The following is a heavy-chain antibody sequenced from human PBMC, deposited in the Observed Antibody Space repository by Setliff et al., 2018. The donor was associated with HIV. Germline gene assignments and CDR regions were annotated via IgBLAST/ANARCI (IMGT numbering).Heavy chain of an antibody. CDR2: IYHVGTT. CDR1: GYSISSGYN. CDR3: ARETAGGHWDEY. Sequence: PSETLSLTCAVSGYSISSGYNWGWIRQPPGKGLEWIGSIYHVGTTYYNPSLESRISMSVDTSKNQFSLKLTSVTAADTAVYYCARETAGGHWDEYWGQGTLVTVSS. V-gene: IGHV4-38-2*02. D-gene: IGHD6-19*01. J-gene: IGHJ4*02.